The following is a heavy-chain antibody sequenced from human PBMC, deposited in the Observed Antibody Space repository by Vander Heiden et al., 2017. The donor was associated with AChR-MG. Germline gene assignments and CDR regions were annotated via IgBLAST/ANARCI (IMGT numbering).Heavy chain of an antibody. Sequence: QVQLVESGGGVVQPGRSLRLSCAASGFTFSSYAMRWVRQAPGKGMEWVAVIWYDGSNKYYADSVKGRVTISRDNSKNTLYLQMNSLRAEDTAVYYCARGPAYYDFWSGYYIIDYWGQGTLVTVSS. CDR3: ARGPAYYDFWSGYYIIDY. D-gene: IGHD3-3*01. V-gene: IGHV3-33*01. CDR1: GFTFSSYA. CDR2: IWYDGSNK. J-gene: IGHJ4*02.